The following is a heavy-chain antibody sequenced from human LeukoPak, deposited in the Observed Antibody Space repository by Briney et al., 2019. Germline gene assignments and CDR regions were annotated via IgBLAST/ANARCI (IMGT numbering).Heavy chain of an antibody. V-gene: IGHV3-74*01. D-gene: IGHD2-15*01. CDR1: GFTFSSYW. CDR3: ASVVVNYYYMDV. Sequence: GGSLRLSCAASGFTFSSYWMHWVRQAPGKGLVWVSRIKGDGSSTTYADSVKGRFTISRDNAKNSLYLQMNSLRAEDTAVYYCASVVVNYYYMDVWGKGTTVTISS. CDR2: IKGDGSST. J-gene: IGHJ6*03.